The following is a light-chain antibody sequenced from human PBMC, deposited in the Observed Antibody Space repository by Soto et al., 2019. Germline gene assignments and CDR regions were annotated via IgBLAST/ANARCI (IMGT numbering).Light chain of an antibody. J-gene: IGKJ1*01. Sequence: EIVLTQSPGTLSLSPGERATLSCRASEGVSSSYLAWYQQKPGQAPRLLIYGASSRATGIPDRFSGSGYGTDFTLTISRLETEDFAEYYCQQYGSSPPWTFGQGTKVEIK. CDR1: EGVSSSY. CDR2: GAS. CDR3: QQYGSSPPWT. V-gene: IGKV3-20*01.